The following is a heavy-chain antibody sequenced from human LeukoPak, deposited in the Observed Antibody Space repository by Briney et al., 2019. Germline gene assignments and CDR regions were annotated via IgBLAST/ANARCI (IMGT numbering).Heavy chain of an antibody. CDR1: GGSISSSSYY. J-gene: IGHJ6*03. V-gene: IGHV4-39*07. D-gene: IGHD6-13*01. CDR2: IYYSGST. Sequence: SSETLSLTCTVSGGSISSSSYYWGWIRQPPGKGPEWIGSIYYSGSTYYNPSLKSRVTISVDTSKNQFSLKLSSVTAADTAVYYCARGPSSWYYYYYMDVWGKGTTVTVSS. CDR3: ARGPSSWYYYYYMDV.